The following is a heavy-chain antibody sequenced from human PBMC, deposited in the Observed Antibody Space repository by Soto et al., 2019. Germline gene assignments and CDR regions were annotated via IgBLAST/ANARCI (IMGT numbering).Heavy chain of an antibody. D-gene: IGHD3-9*01. CDR2: IIPILGIA. CDR1: GGTFSSYT. Sequence: QVQLVQSGAEVKKPGSSVKVSCKASGGTFSSYTISWVRQAPGQGLGWMGRIIPILGIANYAQKFQGRVTITADKYTSTAYMELSSLRSEDTAVYYCARVGDWFTDAFDIWGQGTMVTVSS. V-gene: IGHV1-69*02. CDR3: ARVGDWFTDAFDI. J-gene: IGHJ3*02.